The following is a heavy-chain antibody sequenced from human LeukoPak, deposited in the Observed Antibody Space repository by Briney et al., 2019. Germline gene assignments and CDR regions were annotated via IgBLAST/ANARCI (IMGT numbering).Heavy chain of an antibody. CDR1: GDSISTYY. D-gene: IGHD5-24*01. Sequence: SETLSLTCTVSGDSISTYYWSWIRQPPGKGLEWIGYIYYRVTSDYNPSLKSRVTISVDTSKNQFSLKLSSVTAADTAVYYCARVRDGYNKYYYYYMDVWGKGTTVTISS. CDR2: IYYRVTS. J-gene: IGHJ6*03. CDR3: ARVRDGYNKYYYYYMDV. V-gene: IGHV4-59*01.